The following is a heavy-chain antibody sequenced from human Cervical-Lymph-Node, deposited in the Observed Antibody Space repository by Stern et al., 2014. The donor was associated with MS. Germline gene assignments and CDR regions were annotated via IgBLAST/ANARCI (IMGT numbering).Heavy chain of an antibody. CDR2: IYTSGAT. V-gene: IGHV4-4*07. CDR3: ARDPVGT. D-gene: IGHD3-10*01. J-gene: IGHJ5*02. Sequence: QVQLQESGPGLVKPSETLSLTCTVSGGSVSRYFWSWIRQPAGKGLEWIGRIYTSGATNFNPSLKSRVTLSLDTSRNQFVLKLNSVTAADTAVYYCARDPVGTWGQGTLVIVSS. CDR1: GGSVSRYF.